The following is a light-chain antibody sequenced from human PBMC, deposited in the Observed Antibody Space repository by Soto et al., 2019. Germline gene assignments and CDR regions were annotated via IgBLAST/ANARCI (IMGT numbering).Light chain of an antibody. CDR2: AAS. Sequence: DIQMTQSPSSLSASVGDRVIITCRASQSIRKYLNWYQHKPGKVPTLLIYAASSLQSGVPSRFSGSGSGTEFTLTITSLQPEDFATYCCQQSGDTPPWTFGQGTKVDIK. CDR1: QSIRKY. V-gene: IGKV1-39*01. CDR3: QQSGDTPPWT. J-gene: IGKJ1*01.